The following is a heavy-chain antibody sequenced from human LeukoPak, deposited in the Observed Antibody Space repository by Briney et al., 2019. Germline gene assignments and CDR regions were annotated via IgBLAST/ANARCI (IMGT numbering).Heavy chain of an antibody. CDR1: GFTFNTFN. Sequence: PGGSLRLSCAASGFTFNTFNMNWVRQAPGKGLEWVSSITSGGDYIYYADSVKGRFTTSRDNAKNSLSLRLDSLRAEDTAVYYCARGHYDVLTSSYKWTPDYWGQGTLVTVSS. V-gene: IGHV3-21*06. CDR2: ITSGGDYI. D-gene: IGHD3-9*01. J-gene: IGHJ4*02. CDR3: ARGHYDVLTSSYKWTPDY.